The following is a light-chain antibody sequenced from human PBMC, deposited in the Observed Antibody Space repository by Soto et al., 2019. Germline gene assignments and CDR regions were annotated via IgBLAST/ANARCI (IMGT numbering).Light chain of an antibody. CDR3: QQYGSPRVT. Sequence: EIVLTQSPGTLSLSPGERATLSCRASQSVSSSYLAWYQQKPGQAPRLLIYGASSRATGIPDRSSGSGSGTDFTLTISRLEPEDFAVYYCQQYGSPRVTFGQGTRLEIK. CDR2: GAS. V-gene: IGKV3-20*01. CDR1: QSVSSSY. J-gene: IGKJ5*01.